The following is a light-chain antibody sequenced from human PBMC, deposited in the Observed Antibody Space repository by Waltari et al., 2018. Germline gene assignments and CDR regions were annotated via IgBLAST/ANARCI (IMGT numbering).Light chain of an antibody. CDR1: SSDVGSYNR. Sequence: QSALTQPPSVSGSPGQSVTISCTGTSSDVGSYNRFSWYQQPPGTAPKLMIYEVSNRPAGVPDRFSGSKSGNPASLTISALQAEDEADYYCSSYPSSSTVVFGGGTKLTVL. V-gene: IGLV2-18*02. J-gene: IGLJ2*01. CDR2: EVS. CDR3: SSYPSSSTVV.